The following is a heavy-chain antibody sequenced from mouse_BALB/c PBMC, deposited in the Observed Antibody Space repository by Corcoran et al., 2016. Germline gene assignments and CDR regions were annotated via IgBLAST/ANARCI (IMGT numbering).Heavy chain of an antibody. CDR1: GYTFTNYG. V-gene: IGHV9-1*02. Sequence: QIQLVQSGPELKKPGETVKISCEASGYTFTNYGMNWVKQAPGKGLKWMGWINTYTGEPTYADDFKGRFAFSLETSASTAYLQINNLKNEDMATYFCARGRSDYYAMDYWGQGTSVTVSS. CDR3: ARGRSDYYAMDY. CDR2: INTYTGEP. J-gene: IGHJ4*01.